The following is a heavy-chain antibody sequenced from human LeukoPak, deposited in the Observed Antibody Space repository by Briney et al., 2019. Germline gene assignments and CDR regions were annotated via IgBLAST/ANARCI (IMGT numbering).Heavy chain of an antibody. CDR1: GFTFSSYS. CDR3: ARDCSSGYYDFWSGYWAFDI. Sequence: PGGSLRLSCAASGFTFSSYSMNWVRQAPGKGLEWVSSISSSSSYICYADSVKGRLTISRDNAKNSLYLQMNSLRAEDTAVYYCARDCSSGYYDFWSGYWAFDIWGQGTMVTVSS. CDR2: ISSSSSYI. D-gene: IGHD3-3*01. V-gene: IGHV3-21*01. J-gene: IGHJ3*02.